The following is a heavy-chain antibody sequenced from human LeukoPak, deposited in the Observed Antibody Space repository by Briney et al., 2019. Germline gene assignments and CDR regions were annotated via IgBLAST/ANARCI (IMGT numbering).Heavy chain of an antibody. D-gene: IGHD5-24*01. CDR1: GYSISSGYY. CDR3: ARQRRDGYNYRYFDY. CDR2: ISSSGSTI. V-gene: IGHV3-11*04. J-gene: IGHJ4*02. Sequence: LSLTCTVSGYSISSGYYWGWIRQPPGKGLEWVSYISSSGSTIYYADSVKGRFTISRDNAKNSLYLQMNSLRAEDTAVYYCARQRRDGYNYRYFDYWGQGTLVTVSS.